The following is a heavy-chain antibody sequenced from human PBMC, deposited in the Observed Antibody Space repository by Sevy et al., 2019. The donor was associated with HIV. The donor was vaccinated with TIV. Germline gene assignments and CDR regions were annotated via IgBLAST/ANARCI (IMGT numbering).Heavy chain of an antibody. Sequence: ASVKVSCKASGYSFTNYGIVWVRQAPGQGLEWMGWISGYNGYTNYAQKLQGRVTMTTDTSTSTAYMELRSLRSDDTAIYYCAKEGKNIRSWFDPWGQGTLVTVSS. J-gene: IGHJ5*02. V-gene: IGHV1-18*01. CDR1: GYSFTNYG. D-gene: IGHD3-3*02. CDR3: AKEGKNIRSWFDP. CDR2: ISGYNGYT.